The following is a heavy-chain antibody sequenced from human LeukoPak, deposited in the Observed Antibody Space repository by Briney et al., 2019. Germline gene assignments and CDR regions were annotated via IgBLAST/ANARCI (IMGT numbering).Heavy chain of an antibody. J-gene: IGHJ6*03. V-gene: IGHV4-61*02. Sequence: SETLSLTCTVSGGSISSSSYYWGWIRQPAGKGLEWIGRIHTSGSTKYNPSLKSRVTMSVDTSKNQFSLKLSSVTAADTAVHYCARDQYYYGSGSLYMDVWGKGTTVTISS. CDR3: ARDQYYYGSGSLYMDV. CDR1: GGSISSSSYY. D-gene: IGHD3-10*01. CDR2: IHTSGST.